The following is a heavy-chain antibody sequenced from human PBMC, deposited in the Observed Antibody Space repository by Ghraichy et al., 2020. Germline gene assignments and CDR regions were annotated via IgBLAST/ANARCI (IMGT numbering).Heavy chain of an antibody. Sequence: SETLSLTCTVSGASISSTHFWWGRIRQPPGKGLDGIGSFHYSGSIHYNPSRQSRVTISIDTPNNQFSLKSYSLTAADTAVYYCARHDISWGQGTLVTVSS. CDR1: GASISSTHFW. J-gene: IGHJ4*02. CDR2: FHYSGSI. D-gene: IGHD3-9*01. CDR3: ARHDIS. V-gene: IGHV4-39*01.